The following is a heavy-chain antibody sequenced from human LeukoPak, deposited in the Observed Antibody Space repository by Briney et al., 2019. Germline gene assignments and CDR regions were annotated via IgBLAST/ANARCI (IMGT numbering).Heavy chain of an antibody. Sequence: PSQTLSLTCTVSGGSISSGDYYWSWIRQPPGKGLEWIGYIYYSGSTYYNPSLKRRVTISVDTSKNQFSLKLSSVTAADTAVYYCARLRGLRFLEWLSEFDYWGQGTLVTVSS. CDR2: IYYSGST. J-gene: IGHJ4*02. V-gene: IGHV4-30-4*01. CDR3: ARLRGLRFLEWLSEFDY. CDR1: GGSISSGDYY. D-gene: IGHD3-3*01.